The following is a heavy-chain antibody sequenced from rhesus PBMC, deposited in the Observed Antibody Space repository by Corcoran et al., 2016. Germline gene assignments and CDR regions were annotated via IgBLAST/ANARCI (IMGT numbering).Heavy chain of an antibody. CDR1: GGSISSGYD. J-gene: IGHJ4*01. CDR2: IDGSRGST. D-gene: IGHD6-25*01. V-gene: IGHV4-76*01. CDR3: ARDIAAAGTGFDY. Sequence: QVQLQESGPGVVKPSETLSLTCAVSGGSISSGYDWSWIRQPPGKGLEWIGYIDGSRGSTNYNPSLKNRVTISKYASKNQFSLKLSSVTAADTAVYYCARDIAAAGTGFDYWGQGVLVTVSS.